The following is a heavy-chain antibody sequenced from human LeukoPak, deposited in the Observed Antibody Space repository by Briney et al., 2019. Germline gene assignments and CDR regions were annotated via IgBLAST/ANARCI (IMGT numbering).Heavy chain of an antibody. CDR3: ARYARIPDR. CDR2: ISGSGADR. J-gene: IGHJ5*02. D-gene: IGHD2-15*01. Sequence: GGSLRLSCAASGFIFSDYYVTWIRQAPGRGLEFLSYISGSGADRIYVDSVKGRFTISRDNTKNSVYLQMDNLRVEDTAIYYCARYARIPDRWGQGTLVTVSS. CDR1: GFIFSDYY. V-gene: IGHV3-11*01.